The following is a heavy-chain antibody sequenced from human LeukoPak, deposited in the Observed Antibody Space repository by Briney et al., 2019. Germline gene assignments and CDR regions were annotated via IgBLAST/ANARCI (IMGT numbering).Heavy chain of an antibody. J-gene: IGHJ3*01. Sequence: SETMSPTCHLSGDSISTINWWSWVRQPPGKGREWIGEIVDSGRTTYNPSIKSPVTISVDKSKNHFSLKLSSGTAADTAVYYCAREKLCYEKSVYYRADAFDLWGQGTMVTVSS. V-gene: IGHV4-4*02. CDR2: IVDSGRT. CDR3: AREKLCYEKSVYYRADAFDL. CDR1: GDSISTINW. D-gene: IGHD3-22*01.